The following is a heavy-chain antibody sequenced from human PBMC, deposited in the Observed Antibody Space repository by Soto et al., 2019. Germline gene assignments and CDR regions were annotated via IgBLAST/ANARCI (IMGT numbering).Heavy chain of an antibody. CDR1: GFTFSNYD. D-gene: IGHD2-21*02. CDR3: TRTADFTSAFDM. CDR2: INVAGNT. J-gene: IGHJ3*02. Sequence: EVQLVESGGGLVQPGGSLRLSCAASGFTFSNYDMHWVRQATGKGLQWVANINVAGNTYYPVSVEGRFTISRENAKNSVYLHINSLRAEVTAVYYCTRTADFTSAFDMWGQGTMVTVSS. V-gene: IGHV3-13*01.